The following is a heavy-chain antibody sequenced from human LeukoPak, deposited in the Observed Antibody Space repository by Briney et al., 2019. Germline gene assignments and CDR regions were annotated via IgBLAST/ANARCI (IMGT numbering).Heavy chain of an antibody. Sequence: GGSLRLSCAASGFTFSSYWMNWVRQAPGKGLEWVANIKEDGSEKYYVNSVKGRFTISRDNAKNSVYLQMNSLRVEDTAVYYCARGMDVRGQGTTVTVSS. V-gene: IGHV3-7*03. CDR1: GFTFSSYW. CDR2: IKEDGSEK. J-gene: IGHJ6*02. CDR3: ARGMDV.